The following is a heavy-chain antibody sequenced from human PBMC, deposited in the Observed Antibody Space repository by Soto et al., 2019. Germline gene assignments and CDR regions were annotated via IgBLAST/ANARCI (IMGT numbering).Heavy chain of an antibody. J-gene: IGHJ6*02. Sequence: QMQLVQSGPEVKKPGTSVKVSCKASGFTFTSSAVQWVRQARGQRLEWIGWIVVGSGNTNYAQKFQERVTITRDMSTSTAYMERSSLRSEDTAVYYCAADHGSSWYDYYYGMDVWGQGTTVTVSS. D-gene: IGHD6-13*01. CDR1: GFTFTSSA. CDR3: AADHGSSWYDYYYGMDV. CDR2: IVVGSGNT. V-gene: IGHV1-58*01.